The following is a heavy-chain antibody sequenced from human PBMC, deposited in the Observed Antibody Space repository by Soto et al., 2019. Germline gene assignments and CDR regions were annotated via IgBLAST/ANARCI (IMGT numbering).Heavy chain of an antibody. D-gene: IGHD3-10*01. CDR3: ARAPRGNYGYPSYFDY. Sequence: SETLSLTCTVSGDSITNYYWSWIRQPPEKGLEYIGYIYYSGNTNYNPSLKSRVTISVDTSKNQFSLKLSSVTAADTAVYYCARAPRGNYGYPSYFDYWGQGTLVTVSS. CDR2: IYYSGNT. V-gene: IGHV4-59*12. CDR1: GDSITNYY. J-gene: IGHJ4*02.